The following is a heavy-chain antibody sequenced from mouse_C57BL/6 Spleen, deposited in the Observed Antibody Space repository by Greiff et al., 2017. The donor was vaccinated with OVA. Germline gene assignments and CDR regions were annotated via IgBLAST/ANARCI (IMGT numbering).Heavy chain of an antibody. J-gene: IGHJ4*01. Sequence: QVQLKQSGAELVRPGASVTLSCKASGYTFTDYEMHWVKQTPVHGLEWIGAIDPETGGTAYNQKFKGKAILTADKSSSTAYMELRSLTSEDSAVYYCTREKAMDYWGQGTSVTVSS. CDR3: TREKAMDY. CDR1: GYTFTDYE. V-gene: IGHV1-15*01. CDR2: IDPETGGT.